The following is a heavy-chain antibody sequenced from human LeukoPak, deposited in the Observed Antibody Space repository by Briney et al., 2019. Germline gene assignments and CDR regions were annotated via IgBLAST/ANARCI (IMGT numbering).Heavy chain of an antibody. CDR2: ISYDGGNK. CDR3: ARVCGGDCRNDAFDI. Sequence: GSLRLSCAASGFTFSSYAMHWVRQAPGKGLEWVAVISYDGGNKYYADSVKGRFTISRDNSKNTLYLQMNSLRAEDTAVYYCARVCGGDCRNDAFDIWGQGTMVTVSS. V-gene: IGHV3-30-3*01. CDR1: GFTFSSYA. J-gene: IGHJ3*02. D-gene: IGHD2-21*02.